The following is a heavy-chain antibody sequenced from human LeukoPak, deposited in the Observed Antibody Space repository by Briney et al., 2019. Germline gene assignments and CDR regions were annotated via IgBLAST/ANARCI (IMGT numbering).Heavy chain of an antibody. CDR1: GFTFSNYA. J-gene: IGHJ4*02. CDR2: ISASGGDT. Sequence: TGGSLRLSCAVSGFTFSNYAMSWVRQAPGKGLKWVSAISASGGDTYYADSVKGRFTISRDNSKNTLYLQMNSLRAEDTAVYYCAKGDTAMGNYWGQGTLVTVSS. CDR3: AKGDTAMGNY. V-gene: IGHV3-23*01. D-gene: IGHD5-18*01.